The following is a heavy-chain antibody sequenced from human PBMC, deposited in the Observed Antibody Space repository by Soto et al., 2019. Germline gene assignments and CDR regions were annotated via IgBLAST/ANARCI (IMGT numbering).Heavy chain of an antibody. CDR2: IYYSGST. V-gene: IGHV4-59*01. CDR1: VGSIISYY. D-gene: IGHD5-12*01. Sequence: SETLSLTCTFCVGSIISYYCRWIRQPPGKGLEWIGYIYYSGSTNYNPSLKSRVTISVDTSKNQFYLKLSSVTAADTAVYYCARGVATLVGEGWLEHWGTGNLVTVSS. CDR3: ARGVATLVGEGWLEH. J-gene: IGHJ5*02.